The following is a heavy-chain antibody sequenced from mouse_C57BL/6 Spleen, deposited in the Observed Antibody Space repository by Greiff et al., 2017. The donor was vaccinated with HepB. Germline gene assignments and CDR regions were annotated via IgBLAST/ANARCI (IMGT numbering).Heavy chain of an antibody. Sequence: EVMLVESGGGLVQPGGSLSLSCAASGFTFTDYYMSWVRQPPGKALEWLGFIRNKANGYTTEYSASVKGRFTISRDNSQSILYLQMNALRAEDSATYYCARYNSSGLYYYAMDYWGQGTSVTVSS. J-gene: IGHJ4*01. CDR1: GFTFTDYY. CDR2: IRNKANGYTT. V-gene: IGHV7-3*01. D-gene: IGHD3-2*02. CDR3: ARYNSSGLYYYAMDY.